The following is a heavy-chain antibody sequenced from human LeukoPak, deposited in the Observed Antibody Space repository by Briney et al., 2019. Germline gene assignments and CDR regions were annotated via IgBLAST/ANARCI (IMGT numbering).Heavy chain of an antibody. CDR2: ISSSGSTI. D-gene: IGHD4-11*01. CDR1: GFTFSSYE. Sequence: KPGGSLRLSGAASGFTFSSYEMNWVRQAPGKGLEWVSYISSSGSTIYYADSVKGRFTISRDNAKNSLYLQMNSLRAEDTAVYYCARAQSFYYYGMDVWGQGTTVTVSS. V-gene: IGHV3-48*03. CDR3: ARAQSFYYYGMDV. J-gene: IGHJ6*02.